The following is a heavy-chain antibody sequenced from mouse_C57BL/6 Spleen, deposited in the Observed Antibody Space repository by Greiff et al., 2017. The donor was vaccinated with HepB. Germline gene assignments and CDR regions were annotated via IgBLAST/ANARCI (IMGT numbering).Heavy chain of an antibody. CDR1: GYAFSSSW. CDR3: ARTLPKLGLDY. D-gene: IGHD4-1*01. Sequence: VKLVESGPELVKPGASVKISCKASGYAFSSSWMNWVKQRPGKGLEWIGRIYPGDGDTNYNGKFKGKATLTADKSSSTAYMQLSSLTSEDSAVYFCARTLPKLGLDYWGQGTTLTVSS. J-gene: IGHJ2*01. CDR2: IYPGDGDT. V-gene: IGHV1-82*01.